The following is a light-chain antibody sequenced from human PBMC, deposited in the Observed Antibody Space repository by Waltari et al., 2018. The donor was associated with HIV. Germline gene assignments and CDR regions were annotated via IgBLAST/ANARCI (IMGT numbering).Light chain of an antibody. CDR2: DNN. Sequence: QSVLTQPPSLSAAPGQKVTISCPGSASNLGKTSVSWYQQLPETAPKLIIYDNNKRPSGMPDRFSGSKSGTSATLAITGLRTGDEADYYCGTWDSGVSAGVFGGGTKLTVL. CDR1: ASNLGKTS. V-gene: IGLV1-51*01. CDR3: GTWDSGVSAGV. J-gene: IGLJ3*02.